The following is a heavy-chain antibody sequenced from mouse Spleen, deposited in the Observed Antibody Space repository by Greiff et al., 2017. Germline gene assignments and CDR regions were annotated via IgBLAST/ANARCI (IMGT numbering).Heavy chain of an antibody. D-gene: IGHD1-1*01. CDR3: ARGDYYDGRVGPMDY. V-gene: IGHV1-31*01. CDR2: IYPYNGVS. CDR1: GYSFTGYY. J-gene: IGHJ4*01. Sequence: EVKVVESGPELVKPGASVKISCKASGYSFTGYYMHWVKQSHGNILDWIGYIYPYNGVSSYNQKFKGKATLTVDKSSSTAYMELRSLTSEDSAVYYCARGDYYDGRVGPMDYWGQGTSVTVSS.